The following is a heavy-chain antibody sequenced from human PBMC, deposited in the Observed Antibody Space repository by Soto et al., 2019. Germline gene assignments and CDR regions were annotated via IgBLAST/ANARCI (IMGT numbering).Heavy chain of an antibody. J-gene: IGHJ6*02. CDR2: IYPGDSDT. CDR3: ARVPILTGYYKQNGMDV. Sequence: GESLKISCKGSGYSFTSYRIGWVRQMPGKGLEWMGIIYPGDSDTRYSPSFQGQVTISADKSISTAYLQWSSLKASDTAMYYCARVPILTGYYKQNGMDVWGQGTTVTVSS. D-gene: IGHD3-9*01. CDR1: GYSFTSYR. V-gene: IGHV5-51*01.